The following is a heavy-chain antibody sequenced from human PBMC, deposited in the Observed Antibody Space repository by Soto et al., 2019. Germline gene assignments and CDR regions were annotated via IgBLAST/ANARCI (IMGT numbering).Heavy chain of an antibody. CDR2: MNPNSGNT. V-gene: IGHV1-8*01. D-gene: IGHD6-19*01. Sequence: QVQLVQSGAEVKKPGASVKVSCKASGYTFTSYDINWVRQATGQGLEWMGWMNPNSGNTGYAQKFQGRVTMTRNTSISRAYMELSSLRSEDTAVYYGARVRGGGWWSVDYVDCWGQGTLVTVCS. CDR3: ARVRGGGWWSVDYVDC. CDR1: GYTFTSYD. J-gene: IGHJ4*02.